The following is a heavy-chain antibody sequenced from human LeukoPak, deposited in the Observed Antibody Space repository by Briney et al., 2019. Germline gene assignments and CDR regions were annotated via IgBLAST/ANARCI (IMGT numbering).Heavy chain of an antibody. J-gene: IGHJ6*02. CDR3: AKYVSAKGPPYVLDV. Sequence: GGSLRLSCAASEFTFSSYAMRWVRQAPGKGLEWVSGISASGGSTWYADSVKGRFTISRDNSKNTLYLQMNSLRAEDTAVYYCAKYVSAKGPPYVLDVWGQGTTVTVSS. V-gene: IGHV3-23*01. CDR2: ISASGGST. CDR1: EFTFSSYA. D-gene: IGHD2/OR15-2a*01.